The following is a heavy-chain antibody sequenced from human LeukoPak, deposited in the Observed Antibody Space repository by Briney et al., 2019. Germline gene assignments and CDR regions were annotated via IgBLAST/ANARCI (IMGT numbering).Heavy chain of an antibody. CDR2: MYYHGST. Sequence: SETLSLTCTVSGGSISSYYWSWIRQPPGKGLEWLGSMYYHGSTYYNLSLKSRVTISVDTSKNQFSLKLSSVAAADTAVYYCAAAAVGYWFDPWGQGTLVTVSS. CDR1: GGSISSYY. CDR3: AAAAVGYWFDP. J-gene: IGHJ5*02. V-gene: IGHV4-59*05. D-gene: IGHD6-13*01.